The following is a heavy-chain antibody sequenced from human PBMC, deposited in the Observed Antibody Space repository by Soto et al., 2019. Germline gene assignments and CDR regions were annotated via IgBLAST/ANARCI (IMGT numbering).Heavy chain of an antibody. Sequence: GGSLRLSCAASGFIFSSYNMNWVRQAPGKGLEWVSSISSSSNYIYYADSVKGRFTISRDNAKNSLSLQMNSLRAEDTAVYYCAREEGGKTGRGYYYYSMDVWGQGTTVTVSS. D-gene: IGHD3-10*01. CDR3: AREEGGKTGRGYYYYSMDV. V-gene: IGHV3-21*01. J-gene: IGHJ6*02. CDR2: ISSSSNYI. CDR1: GFIFSSYN.